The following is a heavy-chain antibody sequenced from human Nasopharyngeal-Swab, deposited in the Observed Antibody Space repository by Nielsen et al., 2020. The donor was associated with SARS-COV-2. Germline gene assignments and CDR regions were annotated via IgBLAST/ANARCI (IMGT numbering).Heavy chain of an antibody. CDR1: GFSLTTSGMA. J-gene: IGHJ4*02. Sequence: SGPTLVKPTQTLTLTCTFSGFSLTTSGMAVAWIRQPPGKALEWLALIYWDDEKLYSPSLTSRLTIAKGPSENQVVLIMTNMDPMDTATYFCARRGSTGYSFDYWGQGALVAVSS. V-gene: IGHV2-5*02. D-gene: IGHD3-22*01. CDR3: ARRGSTGYSFDY. CDR2: IYWDDEK.